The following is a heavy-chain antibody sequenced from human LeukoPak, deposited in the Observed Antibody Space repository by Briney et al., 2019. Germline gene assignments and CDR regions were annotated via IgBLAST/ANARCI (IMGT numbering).Heavy chain of an antibody. V-gene: IGHV4-59*12. D-gene: IGHD1-26*01. CDR1: GGSISSYY. Sequence: SETQSLTCTVSGGSISSYYWSWIRQPPGKGLEWIGYIYHSGSTYYNPSLKGRVTISVDRSKNQFSLKLSSVTAADTAVYYCARDIGDYWGQGTLVTVSS. J-gene: IGHJ4*02. CDR2: IYHSGST. CDR3: ARDIGDY.